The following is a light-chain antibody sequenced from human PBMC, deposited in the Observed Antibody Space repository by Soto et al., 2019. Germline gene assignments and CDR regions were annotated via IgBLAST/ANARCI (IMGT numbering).Light chain of an antibody. CDR2: GAS. J-gene: IGKJ2*01. V-gene: IGKV3-20*01. Sequence: EIVLTQSPGTLSLSPGERATLSCRASQSVSRNYLAWYQQKFGQAPRLLIHGASSRATGIPDRFSGSGSGTDFTLTISGLEPEDFAVYYCQQYGSSLYTFGQGTKLEIK. CDR1: QSVSRNY. CDR3: QQYGSSLYT.